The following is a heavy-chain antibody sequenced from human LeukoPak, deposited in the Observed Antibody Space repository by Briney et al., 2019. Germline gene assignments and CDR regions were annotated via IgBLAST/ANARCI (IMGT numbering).Heavy chain of an antibody. V-gene: IGHV3-20*04. CDR2: IDWNGDNT. J-gene: IGHJ4*02. Sequence: PGGSLRLSCAASGFTFDDYGMSWVHQAPGKGLEWVATIDWNGDNTAYADSVKGRFTISRDNAKNSLYLQMNSLRAEDTALYYCARHKYYYGSGSPEGGSNFDYWGQGTLVTVSS. CDR1: GFTFDDYG. CDR3: ARHKYYYGSGSPEGGSNFDY. D-gene: IGHD3-10*01.